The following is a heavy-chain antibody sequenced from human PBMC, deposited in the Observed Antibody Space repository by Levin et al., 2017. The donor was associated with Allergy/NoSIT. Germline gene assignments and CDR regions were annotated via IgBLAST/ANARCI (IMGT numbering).Heavy chain of an antibody. CDR1: GFTFSSFW. V-gene: IGHV3-7*04. CDR3: ARSSGWVPDY. J-gene: IGHJ4*02. D-gene: IGHD6-19*01. CDR2: IKEDGSVK. Sequence: LGESLKISCAGSGFTFSSFWMSWVRQAPGKGLEWVANIKEDGSVKYSVDDVKGRFTISRDNAKNSVYLQMNSLRADDTAVYYCARSSGWVPDYWGQGTLVTVSS.